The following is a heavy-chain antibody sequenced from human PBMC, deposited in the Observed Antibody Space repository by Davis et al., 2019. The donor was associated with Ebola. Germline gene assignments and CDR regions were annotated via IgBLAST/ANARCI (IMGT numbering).Heavy chain of an antibody. CDR3: ARDRYDSSGYYSLWFDP. J-gene: IGHJ5*02. D-gene: IGHD3-22*01. CDR1: GFRFTSFW. Sequence: GESLKISCATSGFRFTSFWMYWVRQAPGKGLEWVSAITSSGSTTGYADSVKGRFTISRDNAKNTLYLQMNSLRAEDTAVYYCARDRYDSSGYYSLWFDPWGQGTLVTVSS. CDR2: ITSSGSTT. V-gene: IGHV3-74*01.